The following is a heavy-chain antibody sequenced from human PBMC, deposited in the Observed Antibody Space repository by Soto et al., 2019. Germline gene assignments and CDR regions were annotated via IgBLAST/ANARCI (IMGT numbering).Heavy chain of an antibody. V-gene: IGHV3-64*01. CDR1: GFTLSGYA. Sequence: EVQLAESGGGLAQPGGSLRLSCAASGFTLSGYAMDWVRQAPGKGLEYVSGISSNGVGTYYANSVQGRFTNSRDNSKNTVHLQMGSLRPEDIAVYDCSRRARPDFYYMDVWGQGTPVTVSS. CDR2: ISSNGVGT. CDR3: SRRARPDFYYMDV. J-gene: IGHJ6*03. D-gene: IGHD6-6*01.